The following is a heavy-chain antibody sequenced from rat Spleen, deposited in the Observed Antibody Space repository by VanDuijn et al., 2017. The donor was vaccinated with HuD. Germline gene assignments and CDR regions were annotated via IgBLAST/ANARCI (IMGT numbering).Heavy chain of an antibody. CDR1: GHSISSTY. V-gene: IGHV3-1*01. CDR2: MSYSGST. J-gene: IGHJ2*01. CDR3: ARDFYFDH. Sequence: EVQLQESGPGLVKPSQSLSLTCSVTGHSISSTYRWNWIRKFPGNKMEWLGQMSYSGSTNYNPSLKSRISITRDTSKNQFFLQLNSVTTADTATYYCARDFYFDHWGQGVMVTVSS.